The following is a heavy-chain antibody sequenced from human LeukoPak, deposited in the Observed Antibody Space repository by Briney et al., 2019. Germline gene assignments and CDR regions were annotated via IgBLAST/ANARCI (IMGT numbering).Heavy chain of an antibody. D-gene: IGHD3-10*01. CDR3: ARRGGSGRSFDY. Sequence: SETLSLTCAVSGASVSSGGYFWSWLRQPPGKGLEWIGYIYYSGSTNYNPSLKSRVTISVDTSKNQFSLKVSSVTAADTAVYYCARRGGSGRSFDYWGQGTLVTVSS. V-gene: IGHV4-61*08. J-gene: IGHJ4*02. CDR1: GASVSSGGYF. CDR2: IYYSGST.